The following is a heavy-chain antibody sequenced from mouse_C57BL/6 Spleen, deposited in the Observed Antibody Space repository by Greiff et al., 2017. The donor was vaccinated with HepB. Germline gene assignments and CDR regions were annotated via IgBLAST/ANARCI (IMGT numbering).Heavy chain of an antibody. D-gene: IGHD1-1*01. CDR1: GFTFSSYT. Sequence: EVHLVESGGGLVKPGGSLKLSCAASGFTFSSYTMSWVRQTPEKRLEWVATISGGGGNTYYPDSVKGRFTISRDNAKNTLYLQMSSLRSEDTALYYCARGITTVVVFDYWGQGTTLTVSS. CDR2: ISGGGGNT. CDR3: ARGITTVVVFDY. J-gene: IGHJ2*01. V-gene: IGHV5-9*01.